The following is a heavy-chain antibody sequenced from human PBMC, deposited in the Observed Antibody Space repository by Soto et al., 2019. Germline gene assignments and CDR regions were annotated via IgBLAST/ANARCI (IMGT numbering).Heavy chain of an antibody. CDR1: GYSFTTFW. V-gene: IGHV5-10-1*01. CDR2: LDPADSFT. J-gene: IGHJ3*01. Sequence: GEALKISWNVSGYSFTTFWISWVRQMPEKGVEWMGRLDPADSFTNYSPSFQGKVTISVDKSINTAYLQWSSLKASDTAIYYCARHLYDNRNYIDALHXWGQGTMVTVS. D-gene: IGHD3-22*01. CDR3: ARHLYDNRNYIDALHX.